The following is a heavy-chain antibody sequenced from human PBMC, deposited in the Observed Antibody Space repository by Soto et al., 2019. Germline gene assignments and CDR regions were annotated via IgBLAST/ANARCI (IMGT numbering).Heavy chain of an antibody. Sequence: EVKLLESGGGLVQPGGSLRLSCAASGFSFSTYSMSWVRQAPGKGLEWVSHITASGGITYYADSVKGRFTISRDSSRNTLFLQMNSLRADDTALYYCAKCIQVRWNYDAFLIWGQGTMVTVSS. J-gene: IGHJ3*02. CDR3: AKCIQVRWNYDAFLI. CDR1: GFSFSTYS. D-gene: IGHD1-7*01. V-gene: IGHV3-23*01. CDR2: ITASGGIT.